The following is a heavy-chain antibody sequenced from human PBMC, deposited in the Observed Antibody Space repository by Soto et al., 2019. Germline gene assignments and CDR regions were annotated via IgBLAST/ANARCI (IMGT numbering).Heavy chain of an antibody. J-gene: IGHJ5*02. CDR2: ISYDGSNK. CDR1: GFTFSSYA. Sequence: QVQLVESGGGVVQPGRSLRLSCAASGFTFSSYAMHWVRQAPGKGLEWVAVISYDGSNKYYADSVKGRFTISRDNSKNTLYLQMNSLRAEDTAVYYCARIAAAGFDPWGQGTLVTVSS. V-gene: IGHV3-30-3*01. D-gene: IGHD6-13*01. CDR3: ARIAAAGFDP.